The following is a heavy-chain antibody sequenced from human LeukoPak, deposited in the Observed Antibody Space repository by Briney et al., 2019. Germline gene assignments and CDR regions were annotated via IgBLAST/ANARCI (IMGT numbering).Heavy chain of an antibody. V-gene: IGHV4-61*02. Sequence: SETLSLTCTVSGGSISSGSYYWSWLPQPAGKGLEWIGRIYTSGSTNYNPSLKSRVTISVDTSKNHFSLKLSSVTAADTGVYYCARAPYPIAVAGLSYYYMDVWGKGTTVTISS. CDR1: GGSISSGSYY. CDR3: ARAPYPIAVAGLSYYYMDV. J-gene: IGHJ6*03. D-gene: IGHD6-19*01. CDR2: IYTSGST.